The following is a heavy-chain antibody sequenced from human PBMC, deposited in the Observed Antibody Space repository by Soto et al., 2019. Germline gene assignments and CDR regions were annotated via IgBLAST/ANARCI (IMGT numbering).Heavy chain of an antibody. D-gene: IGHD3-10*01. CDR1: GGSISSSSYY. J-gene: IGHJ4*02. Sequence: SETLSLTCTVSGGSISSSSYYWGWIRQPPGKGLEWIGSIYCSGSTYYNPSLKSRVTISVDTSKNQFSLKLSSVTAADTAVYYCASLADTMVRGVIFDYWGQGTLVTVSS. CDR3: ASLADTMVRGVIFDY. V-gene: IGHV4-39*01. CDR2: IYCSGST.